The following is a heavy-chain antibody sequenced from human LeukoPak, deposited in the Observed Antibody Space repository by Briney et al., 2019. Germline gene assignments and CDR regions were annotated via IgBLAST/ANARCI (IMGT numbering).Heavy chain of an antibody. CDR2: IYTSGST. CDR1: GGSISSGSYY. D-gene: IGHD3-10*01. CDR3: ARESVRGVISF. Sequence: SETLSLTCTVSGGSISSGSYYWSWIRQPAGKGLEWIGRIYTSGSTNYNPSLKSRVTISVDASKNQFSLKLSSVTAADTAVYYCARESVRGVISFWGQGTLVTVSS. V-gene: IGHV4-61*02. J-gene: IGHJ4*02.